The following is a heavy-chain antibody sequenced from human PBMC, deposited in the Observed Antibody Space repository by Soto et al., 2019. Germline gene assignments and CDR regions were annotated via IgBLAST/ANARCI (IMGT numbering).Heavy chain of an antibody. J-gene: IGHJ5*02. CDR1: GGSISSSSYY. Sequence: PSETLSLTCTVSGGSISSSSYYWGWIRQPPGKGLEWIGSIYYSGSTYYNPSLKSRVTISVDTSKNQFSLKLSSVTAADTAVYYCARAVRLHVEAWFDPWGQGTLVTVSS. D-gene: IGHD4-4*01. CDR3: ARAVRLHVEAWFDP. V-gene: IGHV4-39*01. CDR2: IYYSGST.